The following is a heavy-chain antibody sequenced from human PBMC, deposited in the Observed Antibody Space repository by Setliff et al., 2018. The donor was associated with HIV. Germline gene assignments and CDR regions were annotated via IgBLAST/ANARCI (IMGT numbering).Heavy chain of an antibody. CDR2: IYTSGKT. D-gene: IGHD3-10*01. V-gene: IGHV4-61*02. Sequence: SETLSLTCTVSGGSISSGSYYWTWIRQSAGKGLEWIGRIYTSGKTSYNPSLKSRVTISADTSKSQFSLKLTSVTAADTAIYYCARDVTVVWGVSFFYVFDIWGQGTMGTVSS. CDR3: ARDVTVVWGVSFFYVFDI. J-gene: IGHJ3*02. CDR1: GGSISSGSYY.